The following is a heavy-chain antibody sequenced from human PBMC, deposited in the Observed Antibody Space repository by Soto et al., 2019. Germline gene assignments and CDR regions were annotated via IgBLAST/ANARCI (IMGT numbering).Heavy chain of an antibody. V-gene: IGHV6-1*01. CDR1: GASVSSKTAD. J-gene: IGHJ5*02. Sequence: PWETLFLTFAISGASVSSKTADWNWIRQSRSRGLEWLGRTYYRSKWYCDYAVSLKSRITINPDTSKNQFSLQLNSVTHEDTAVYYCARDPPDYHSALDQWGQGTLVTVS. CDR3: ARDPPDYHSALDQ. D-gene: IGHD3-10*01. CDR2: TYYRSKWYC.